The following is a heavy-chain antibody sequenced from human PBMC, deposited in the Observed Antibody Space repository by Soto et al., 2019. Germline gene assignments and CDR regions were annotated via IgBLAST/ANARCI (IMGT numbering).Heavy chain of an antibody. Sequence: SETLSLTCAISGASVSSNTAAWNWIRQSPSRGLEWLGRTYYRSKWYYDYGVSVKGPITIDPDTSKNQFSLQLNSVTPEDTAVYYCARSRLLWFGELLHPYSFDYWGQGTLVTVSS. J-gene: IGHJ4*02. CDR2: TYYRSKWYY. CDR1: GASVSSNTAA. CDR3: ARSRLLWFGELLHPYSFDY. D-gene: IGHD3-10*01. V-gene: IGHV6-1*01.